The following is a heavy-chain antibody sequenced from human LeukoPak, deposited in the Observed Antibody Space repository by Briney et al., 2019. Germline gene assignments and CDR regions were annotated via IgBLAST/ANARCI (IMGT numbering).Heavy chain of an antibody. CDR3: ASYYASGVSAYNYYGMDV. CDR1: GHSISTGYY. J-gene: IGHJ6*04. Sequence: SETLSLTCAVSGHSISTGYYWGWIRQPPGKGLEWIGSMSHNRGTYYNPSLMSRVTISMDTSKNQISLRLTSVTAADTAVYYCASYYASGVSAYNYYGMDVWGKGTTVTVSS. V-gene: IGHV4-38-2*01. D-gene: IGHD3-10*01. CDR2: MSHNRGT.